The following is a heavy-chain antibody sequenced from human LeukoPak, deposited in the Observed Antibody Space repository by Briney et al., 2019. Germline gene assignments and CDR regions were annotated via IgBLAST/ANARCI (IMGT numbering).Heavy chain of an antibody. V-gene: IGHV4-59*01. D-gene: IGHD3-3*01. CDR1: GGSISSYY. Sequence: SETLSLTCTVSGGSISSYYWSWIRQPPGKGLEWIGYIYYSGSTNYNPSLKSRVTISVDTSKNQFSLKLSSVTAADRAVYYCARVPYDFWSGYRASVFDYWGQGTLVTVSS. J-gene: IGHJ4*02. CDR2: IYYSGST. CDR3: ARVPYDFWSGYRASVFDY.